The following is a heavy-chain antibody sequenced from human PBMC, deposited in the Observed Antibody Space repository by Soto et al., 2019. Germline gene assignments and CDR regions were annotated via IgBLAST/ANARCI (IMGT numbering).Heavy chain of an antibody. CDR3: VKDPSRGGWYGFFLH. V-gene: IGHV3-64D*06. J-gene: IGHJ1*01. D-gene: IGHD6-19*01. CDR1: GFIFSDYA. Sequence: LRLSCSASGFIFSDYAMHWVRLTPGKGLEFVSAISNNGGSTNDAPSVWGRFTISRDNSKNTVYLEMSSLRVEDTAVYYCVKDPSRGGWYGFFLHWGQGTVVTVSS. CDR2: ISNNGGST.